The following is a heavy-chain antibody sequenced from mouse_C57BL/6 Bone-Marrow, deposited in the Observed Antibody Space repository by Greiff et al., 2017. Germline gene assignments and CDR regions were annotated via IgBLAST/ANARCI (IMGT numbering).Heavy chain of an antibody. CDR3: ARRYYGSSEYYYAMDY. J-gene: IGHJ4*01. CDR1: GFTFSDYG. Sequence: EVKLVESGGGLVQPGGSLKLSCAASGFTFSDYGMAWVRQAPRKGPEWVAFISNLAYSIYYADTVTGRFTISRENAKNTLYLEMSSLRSEDTAMYYCARRYYGSSEYYYAMDYWGQGTSVTVSS. V-gene: IGHV5-15*04. CDR2: ISNLAYSI. D-gene: IGHD1-1*01.